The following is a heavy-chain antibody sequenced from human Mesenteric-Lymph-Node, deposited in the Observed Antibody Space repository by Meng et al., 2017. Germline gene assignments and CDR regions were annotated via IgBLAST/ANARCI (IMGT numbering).Heavy chain of an antibody. Sequence: GESLKISCAASGFTFSSYAMSWVRQAPGKGLEWVSAISGSGGSTYYADSVKGRFTVSRDSSKNTIYLQMNSLRAEDTAVYYCAKNRGYCSGGSCYEDYWGQGTLVTVSS. V-gene: IGHV3-23*01. CDR2: ISGSGGST. D-gene: IGHD2-15*01. CDR3: AKNRGYCSGGSCYEDY. J-gene: IGHJ4*02. CDR1: GFTFSSYA.